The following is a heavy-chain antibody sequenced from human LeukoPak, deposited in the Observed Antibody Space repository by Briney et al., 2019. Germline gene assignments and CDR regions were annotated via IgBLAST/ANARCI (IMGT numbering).Heavy chain of an antibody. CDR1: GGSISSSSYY. D-gene: IGHD3-10*01. CDR3: ARDAYYYGSGSYPFDP. V-gene: IGHV4-39*07. J-gene: IGHJ5*02. Sequence: SETLSLTCTVSGGSISSSSYYWGWIRQPPGKGLEWIGSIYYSGRTYYNPSLKSRVTISVDTSKNQFSLKLSSVTAADTAVYYCARDAYYYGSGSYPFDPWGQGNLVTVSS. CDR2: IYYSGRT.